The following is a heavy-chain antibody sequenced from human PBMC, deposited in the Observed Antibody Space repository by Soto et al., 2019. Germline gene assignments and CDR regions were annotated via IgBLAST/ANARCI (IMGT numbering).Heavy chain of an antibody. CDR2: IYPGDSDT. D-gene: IGHD3-10*01. V-gene: IGHV5-51*01. CDR3: AGGGVRGVITRTRDYYRMDV. Sequence: PGESLKISCKGSGYSFTSYWIGWVRQMPGKGLEWMGIIYPGDSDTRYSPSFQGQVTISADKSISTAYPQWSSLKASDTAMYYCAGGGVRGVITRTRDYYRMDVWGQGTTVTVPS. CDR1: GYSFTSYW. J-gene: IGHJ6*02.